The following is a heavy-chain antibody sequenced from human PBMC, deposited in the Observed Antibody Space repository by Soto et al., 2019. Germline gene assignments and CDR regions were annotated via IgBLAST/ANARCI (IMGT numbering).Heavy chain of an antibody. D-gene: IGHD5-18*01. CDR2: IIPIFGTA. CDR3: ARGRGYSYGSGAFDI. J-gene: IGHJ3*02. CDR1: GAPFSSYA. V-gene: IGHV1-69*13. Sequence: ASVKVSCNASGAPFSSYAISWVRQAPGQGPEWMGGIIPIFGTANYAQKFQGRVTITADESTSTAYMELSSLRSEDTAVYYCARGRGYSYGSGAFDIWGQGTMVTV.